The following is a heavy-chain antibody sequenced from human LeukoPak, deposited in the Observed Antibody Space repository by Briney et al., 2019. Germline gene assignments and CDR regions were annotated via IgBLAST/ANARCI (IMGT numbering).Heavy chain of an antibody. Sequence: GGSLRLSCAASGFTFGIYWMSWVRQAPGKGLEWVANIKQDGTEKYYVDSVKGRFTISRDNAKNMLYLQVNSLRAEDTAVYYCATQRGGNPAYWGQGTLVTVSS. CDR2: IKQDGTEK. D-gene: IGHD1-14*01. CDR1: GFTFGIYW. CDR3: ATQRGGNPAY. V-gene: IGHV3-7*01. J-gene: IGHJ4*02.